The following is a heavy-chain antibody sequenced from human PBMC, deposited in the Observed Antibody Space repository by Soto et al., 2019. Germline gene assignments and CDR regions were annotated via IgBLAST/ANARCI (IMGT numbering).Heavy chain of an antibody. CDR3: ARLAVAGPDY. CDR2: TYFRSKWYG. Sequence: QVQLQQSGPGLVKPSQTLSLICAISGDSVSSKSAAWNWIRQSPSRGLEWLGRTYFRSKWYGDYAVSVKSRISIIPDISRNHFSLQLDSVTPEDTAIYSCARLAVAGPDYWGQGTLVTVSS. J-gene: IGHJ4*02. D-gene: IGHD6-19*01. V-gene: IGHV6-1*01. CDR1: GDSVSSKSAA.